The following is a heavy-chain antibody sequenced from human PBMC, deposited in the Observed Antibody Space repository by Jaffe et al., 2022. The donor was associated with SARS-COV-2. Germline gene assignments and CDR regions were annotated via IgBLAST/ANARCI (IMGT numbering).Heavy chain of an antibody. CDR3: AREGDSSGWYWHDAFDI. D-gene: IGHD6-19*01. CDR2: INSDGSST. CDR1: GFTFSSYW. V-gene: IGHV3-74*01. J-gene: IGHJ3*02. Sequence: EVQLVESGGGLVQPGGSLRLSCAASGFTFSSYWMHWVRQAPGKGLVWVSRINSDGSSTSYADSVKGRFTISRDNAKNTLYLQMNSLRAEDTAVYYCAREGDSSGWYWHDAFDIWGQGTMVTVSS.